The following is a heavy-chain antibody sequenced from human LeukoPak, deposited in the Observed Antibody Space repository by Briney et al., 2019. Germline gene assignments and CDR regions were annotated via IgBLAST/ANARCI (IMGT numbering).Heavy chain of an antibody. D-gene: IGHD6-6*01. V-gene: IGHV1-18*01. J-gene: IGHJ4*02. CDR2: ISAYNGNT. CDR3: ARDLRKQLVTVFDY. CDR1: GYTFTSYG. Sequence: GASVKVSCKASGYTFTSYGISWVRQAPGQGLEWMGWISAYNGNTNYAQKLQGRVTMTTDTSTSTAYMELRSLRSDDTAVYYCARDLRKQLVTVFDYWGQGTLVTVSS.